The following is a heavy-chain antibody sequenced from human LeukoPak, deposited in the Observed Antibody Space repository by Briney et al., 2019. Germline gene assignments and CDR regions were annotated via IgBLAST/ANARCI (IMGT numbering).Heavy chain of an antibody. CDR1: GFTFSSYG. CDR2: ISDDGTRK. J-gene: IGHJ4*02. Sequence: PGGSLRLSCAASGFTFSSYGIHWVRLAPGKGLEWVAVISDDGTRKYYADSVQGRFTISRDNSKNTLYLQMNSLRAEDTAVYYCAKPLDIVVVVAEDYWGQGTLVTVSS. V-gene: IGHV3-30*18. D-gene: IGHD2-15*01. CDR3: AKPLDIVVVVAEDY.